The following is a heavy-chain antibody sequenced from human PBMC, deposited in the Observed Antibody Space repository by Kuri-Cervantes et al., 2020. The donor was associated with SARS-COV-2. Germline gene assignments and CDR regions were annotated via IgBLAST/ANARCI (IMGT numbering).Heavy chain of an antibody. CDR1: GFIFSSHS. D-gene: IGHD3-10*01. CDR3: ARTTYGSGSYWDDAFDI. V-gene: IGHV3-48*01. Sequence: GESLKISCAASGFIFSSHSMNWVRQAPGKGLEWVSYISSSSSTIYYADSVKGRFTISRDNAKNSLYLQMNSLRAEDTAVYYCARTTYGSGSYWDDAFDIWGQGTMVTVSS. CDR2: ISSSSSTI. J-gene: IGHJ3*02.